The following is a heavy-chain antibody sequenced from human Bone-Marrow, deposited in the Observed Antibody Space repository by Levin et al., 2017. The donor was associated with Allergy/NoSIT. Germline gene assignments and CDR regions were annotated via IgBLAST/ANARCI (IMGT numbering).Heavy chain of an antibody. Sequence: LSLTCAASGFTFSDAWMTWVRQAPWKGLEWVGRIKSKTGGGTADYAAPVKGRFTISRDDSKNTLYLQMNSLKTEDTAVYYSAAECWNDWIWDYPWGQGTLVTVSS. CDR3: AAECWNDWIWDYP. J-gene: IGHJ5*02. CDR1: GFTFSDAW. V-gene: IGHV3-15*01. D-gene: IGHD3/OR15-3a*01. CDR2: IKSKTGGGTA.